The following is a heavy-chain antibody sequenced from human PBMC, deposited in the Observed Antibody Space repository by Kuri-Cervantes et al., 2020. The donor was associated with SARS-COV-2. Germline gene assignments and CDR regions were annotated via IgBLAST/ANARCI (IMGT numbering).Heavy chain of an antibody. CDR1: GGTFSTYA. Sequence: SVKVSCKASGGTFSTYAINWVRQAPGQGLEWMGGIIPIFATANYVRKFQGRVTITADKSTSTAYVELSSLRSEDTAVYYCARVSPLVGVTSWNAFDIWGQGTMVTVSS. J-gene: IGHJ3*02. CDR2: IIPIFATA. V-gene: IGHV1-69*06. CDR3: ARVSPLVGVTSWNAFDI. D-gene: IGHD1-26*01.